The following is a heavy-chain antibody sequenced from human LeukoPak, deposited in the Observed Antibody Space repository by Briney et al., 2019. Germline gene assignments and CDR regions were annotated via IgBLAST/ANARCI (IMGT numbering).Heavy chain of an antibody. CDR1: GYTFADHY. CDR3: ARDHNWGPDY. CDR2: IHPKSGDK. J-gene: IGHJ4*02. V-gene: IGHV1-2*02. Sequence: SVTGSCKNSGYTFADHYFLLLELAPGHALEGMGRIHPKSGDKNYAERFQGRVSLTRDTSISTAYMELSSLRSDDTAVYYCARDHNWGPDYWGQGTLVSVSS. D-gene: IGHD7-27*01.